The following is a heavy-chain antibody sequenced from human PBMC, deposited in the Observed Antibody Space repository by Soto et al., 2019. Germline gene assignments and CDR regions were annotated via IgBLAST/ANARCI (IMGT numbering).Heavy chain of an antibody. V-gene: IGHV3-11*01. CDR3: ARDKGYCSSTSCLNWFDP. CDR1: GFTFSDYY. Sequence: VGSLRLSCAASGFTFSDYYMSWIRQAPGKGLEWVSYISSSGSTIYYADSVKGRFTISRDNAKNSLYLQMNSLRAEDTAVYYCARDKGYCSSTSCLNWFDPWGQGTLVTVSS. J-gene: IGHJ5*02. CDR2: ISSSGSTI. D-gene: IGHD2-2*01.